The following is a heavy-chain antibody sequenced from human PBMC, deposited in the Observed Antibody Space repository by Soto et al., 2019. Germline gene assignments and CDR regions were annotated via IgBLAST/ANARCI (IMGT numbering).Heavy chain of an antibody. D-gene: IGHD1-26*01. J-gene: IGHJ4*02. CDR3: ARGRFDPYSGSYYFDY. V-gene: IGHV1-3*01. CDR2: INAGNGDT. Sequence: GASVKVSCKTSGYTFTTYAMHWVRLAPGQRLEWMGWINAGNGDTKYSQTLQDRVTITADTSASTAYMQLSSLTSEDTGVYYCARGRFDPYSGSYYFDYWGQGTLVTVSS. CDR1: GYTFTTYA.